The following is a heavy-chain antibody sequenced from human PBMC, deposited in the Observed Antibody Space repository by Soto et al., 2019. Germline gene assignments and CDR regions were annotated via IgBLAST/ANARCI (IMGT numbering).Heavy chain of an antibody. CDR1: GASISRTGFH. D-gene: IGHD3-10*01. CDR2: IYEGETT. Sequence: QLQLQESGPGLVKPSETLSLTCAVSGASISRTGFHWGWIRQPPGQGLEWVGSIYEGETTFYNSSLKSRVTISADTSKNHFSLKLSSVTAADTAVYYCARRGSGHTFDYWGQGTLVTVSS. J-gene: IGHJ4*02. CDR3: ARRGSGHTFDY. V-gene: IGHV4-39*01.